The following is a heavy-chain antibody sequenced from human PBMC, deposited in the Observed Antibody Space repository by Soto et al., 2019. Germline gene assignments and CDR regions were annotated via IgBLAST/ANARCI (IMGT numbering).Heavy chain of an antibody. D-gene: IGHD3-22*01. Sequence: QVQLVQSGAEVKKPGDSVKVSRKASGYTFTSYYIHWVRQAPGQGLEWMGKINPSGGSTSYAQKFQGRVTMTRDTSTSTVYMELSSLRFEDTAVYYCARGSSGHFDYWGQGTLVTASS. CDR3: ARGSSGHFDY. J-gene: IGHJ4*02. V-gene: IGHV1-46*01. CDR2: INPSGGST. CDR1: GYTFTSYY.